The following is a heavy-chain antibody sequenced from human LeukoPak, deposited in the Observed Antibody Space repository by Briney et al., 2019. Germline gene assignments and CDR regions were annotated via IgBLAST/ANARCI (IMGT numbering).Heavy chain of an antibody. V-gene: IGHV3-9*01. CDR1: GFTFDDYA. Sequence: PGGSLRLSCAASGFTFDDYAMHWVRQAPGKGLEWVSGISWNSGSIGYADSVKGRFTISRDNAKNSLYLQMNSLRAEDTALYYCAKDSSSSPYGMDVWGQGTTVTVSS. CDR2: ISWNSGSI. D-gene: IGHD6-13*01. J-gene: IGHJ6*02. CDR3: AKDSSSSPYGMDV.